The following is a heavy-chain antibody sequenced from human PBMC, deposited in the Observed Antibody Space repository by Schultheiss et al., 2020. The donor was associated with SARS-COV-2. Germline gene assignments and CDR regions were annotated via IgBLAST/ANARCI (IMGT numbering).Heavy chain of an antibody. Sequence: GGSLRLSCAASGFTFSSYGMHWVRQAPGKGLEWVAVISYDGSNKYYADSVKGRFTISRDNAKNSLYLQMNSLRAEDTAVYYCARVLWSGYCLDYWGQGTLVTVSS. CDR2: ISYDGSNK. J-gene: IGHJ4*02. CDR1: GFTFSSYG. CDR3: ARVLWSGYCLDY. V-gene: IGHV3-30*03. D-gene: IGHD3-3*01.